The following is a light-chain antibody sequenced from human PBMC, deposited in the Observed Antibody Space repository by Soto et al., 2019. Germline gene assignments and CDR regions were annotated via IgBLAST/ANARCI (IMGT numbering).Light chain of an antibody. J-gene: IGKJ1*01. Sequence: DIQMTQSPSTLSPSVGDRFTITFLSSQSISIWFAWYQQRLGKAPKLLIYDASTLATGVPSRFSGSGSGMEFNLTITSLQPADFATYYCQQYSSYWTFGQGTKVDIK. CDR3: QQYSSYWT. V-gene: IGKV1-5*01. CDR1: QSISIW. CDR2: DAS.